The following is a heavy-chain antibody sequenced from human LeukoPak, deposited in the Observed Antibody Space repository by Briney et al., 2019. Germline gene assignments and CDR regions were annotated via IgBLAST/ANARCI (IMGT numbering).Heavy chain of an antibody. J-gene: IGHJ4*02. CDR1: GDSVSSNSAA. V-gene: IGHV6-1*01. CDR2: TYYRSKWYN. D-gene: IGHD6-19*01. CDR3: ARMGGYSSGWYYFDY. Sequence: SQTLSLTSALSGDSVSSNSAAWNWIRQSPSRGLEWLGRTYYRSKWYNDYAVSVKSRITINPDTSKNQFSLLLNSVTPEDTAVYYCARMGGYSSGWYYFDYWGQGTLVTVSS.